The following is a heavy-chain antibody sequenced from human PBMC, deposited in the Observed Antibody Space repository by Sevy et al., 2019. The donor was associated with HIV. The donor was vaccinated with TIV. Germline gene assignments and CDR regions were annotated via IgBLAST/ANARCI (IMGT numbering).Heavy chain of an antibody. D-gene: IGHD1-1*01. Sequence: SETLSLTCSVSGDSISSYFWTWVRQSSGKGLEWIGNVYFTGNTDYSPSLKSRVTLSLDTSKSQFSLTLKSVTAADTAIYFCARDSTTRPRVLDYWGQGTLVTVSS. CDR1: GDSISSYF. V-gene: IGHV4-59*01. J-gene: IGHJ4*02. CDR2: VYFTGNT. CDR3: ARDSTTRPRVLDY.